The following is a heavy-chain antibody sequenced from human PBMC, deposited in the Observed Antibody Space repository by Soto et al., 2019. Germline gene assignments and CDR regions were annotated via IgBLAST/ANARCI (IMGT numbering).Heavy chain of an antibody. CDR2: IIPIFGTA. J-gene: IGHJ6*02. Sequence: QVQLVQSGAEVKKPGSSVKVSCKASGGTFSSYAISWVRQAPGQGLEWMGGIIPIFGTANYAQKFQGRVTITADESTITAYMELSSLRSEDTAVYYCARARIAAAGTYYYYYGMDVWGQGTTVTVSS. D-gene: IGHD6-13*01. V-gene: IGHV1-69*01. CDR1: GGTFSSYA. CDR3: ARARIAAAGTYYYYYGMDV.